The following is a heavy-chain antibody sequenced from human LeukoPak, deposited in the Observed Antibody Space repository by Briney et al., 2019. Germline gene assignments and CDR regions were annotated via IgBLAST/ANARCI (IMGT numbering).Heavy chain of an antibody. Sequence: SETLSLTSAVYGGSFSGYYWSWIRDPPGKGLGWSGEINHSVGTNYNPSLKSRATISVETSKTQFSLKLRSVTAADTAVYYCARGKGVLWFGESPRKGFDYWGQGTLVTVSS. CDR2: INHSVGT. J-gene: IGHJ4*02. CDR1: GGSFSGYY. D-gene: IGHD3-10*01. CDR3: ARGKGVLWFGESPRKGFDY. V-gene: IGHV4-34*01.